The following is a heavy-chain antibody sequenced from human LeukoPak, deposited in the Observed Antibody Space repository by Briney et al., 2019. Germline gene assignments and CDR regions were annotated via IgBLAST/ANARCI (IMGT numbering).Heavy chain of an antibody. J-gene: IGHJ1*01. CDR1: GFTFSSYA. CDR3: AKEDSGSYPPVVGEYFQH. V-gene: IGHV3-23*01. CDR2: ISGSGGST. D-gene: IGHD1-26*01. Sequence: GGTLRLSCAASGFTFSSYAMSWVRQAPGKGLEWVSAISGSGGSTYYADSVKGRFTISRDNSKNTLYLQMNSLRAEDTAVYYCAKEDSGSYPPVVGEYFQHWGQGTLVTVSS.